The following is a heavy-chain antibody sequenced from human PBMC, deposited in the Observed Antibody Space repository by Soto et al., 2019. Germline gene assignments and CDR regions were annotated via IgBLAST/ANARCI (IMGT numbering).Heavy chain of an antibody. J-gene: IGHJ4*02. CDR2: IIPIFGTA. CDR1: GGTFSSYA. CDR3: AIRGPMNYYDSSGYFDY. V-gene: IGHV1-69*01. Sequence: QVQLVPSGAEVKKPGSSVKVSCKASGGTFSSYAISWVRQAPGQGLEWMGGIIPIFGTANYAQKFQGRVTITADESTSTAYMELSSLISEDTAVYYCAIRGPMNYYDSSGYFDYWGQGTLVTVSS. D-gene: IGHD3-22*01.